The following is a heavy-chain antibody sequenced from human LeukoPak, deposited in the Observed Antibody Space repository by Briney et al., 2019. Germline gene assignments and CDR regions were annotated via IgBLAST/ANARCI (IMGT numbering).Heavy chain of an antibody. D-gene: IGHD4-17*01. CDR2: IIPIFGTA. V-gene: IGHV1-69*05. CDR3: ARSSPYGDYLFDY. CDR1: GGTISSYA. Sequence: SVKVSCKASGGTISSYAISWVRQAPGQGLEWMGRIIPIFGTANYAQKFQGRVTITTDESTSTAYMELSSLRSEDTAVYYCARSSPYGDYLFDYWDQGTLVTVSS. J-gene: IGHJ4*02.